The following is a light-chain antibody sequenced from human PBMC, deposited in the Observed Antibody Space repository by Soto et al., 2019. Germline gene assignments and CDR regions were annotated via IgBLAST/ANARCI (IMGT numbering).Light chain of an antibody. CDR1: QGVGRY. J-gene: IGKJ1*01. Sequence: AIRMTQSPSSLSASAGDRVAIACRASQGVGRYLAWYQQKPGQAPKLLIYGASTLQSGVPSRFSGGGSGTDFTLTINCLQSEDFATYYCQHYKNYPWTFGQGTKVEIK. CDR3: QHYKNYPWT. V-gene: IGKV1-8*01. CDR2: GAS.